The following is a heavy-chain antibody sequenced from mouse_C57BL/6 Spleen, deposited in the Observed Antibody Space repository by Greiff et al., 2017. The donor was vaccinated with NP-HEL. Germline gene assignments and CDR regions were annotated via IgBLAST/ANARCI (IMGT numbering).Heavy chain of an antibody. CDR3: ARVDYLYAMDY. CDR1: GYTFTSYW. J-gene: IGHJ4*01. D-gene: IGHD5-5*01. Sequence: QVQLQQPGAELVRPGSSVKLSCKASGYTFTSYWMHWVKQRPIQGLEWIGNIDPSDSETHYNQKFKDKATLTVDKSSSTAYMQLSSLTSEYAAVYYCARVDYLYAMDYWGQGTSVTVSS. CDR2: IDPSDSET. V-gene: IGHV1-52*01.